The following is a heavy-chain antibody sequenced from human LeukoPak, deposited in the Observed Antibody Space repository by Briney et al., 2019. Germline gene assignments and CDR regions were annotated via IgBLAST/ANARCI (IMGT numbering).Heavy chain of an antibody. CDR1: GFTFSSYA. D-gene: IGHD3-22*01. Sequence: PGGSLRLSCAASGFTFSSYAMSWVRQAPGKGLEWVSAISGSGGSTYYADSVKGRFTISRDNSKNTLYLQMNSLRAEDTAVYYCATGYRYYYDGSGYGYWGQGTLVTVSS. J-gene: IGHJ4*02. V-gene: IGHV3-23*01. CDR3: ATGYRYYYDGSGYGY. CDR2: ISGSGGST.